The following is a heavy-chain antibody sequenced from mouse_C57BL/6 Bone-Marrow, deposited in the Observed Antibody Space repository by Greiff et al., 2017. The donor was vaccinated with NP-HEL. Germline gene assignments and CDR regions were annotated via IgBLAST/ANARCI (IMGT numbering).Heavy chain of an antibody. CDR2: INPNNGGT. CDR3: ARERYGSSYWYFDV. J-gene: IGHJ1*03. CDR1: GYTFTDYN. V-gene: IGHV1-18*01. D-gene: IGHD1-1*01. Sequence: VQLQQSGPELVKPGASVKIPCKASGYTFTDYNMDWVKQSHGKSLEWIGDINPNNGGTIYNHNFKGKATLTVDKSSSTAYMELRSLTSEDTAVYYCARERYGSSYWYFDVWGTGTTVTVSS.